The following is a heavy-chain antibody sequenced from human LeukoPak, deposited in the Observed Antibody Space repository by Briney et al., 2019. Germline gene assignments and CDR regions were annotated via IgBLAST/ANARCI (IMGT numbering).Heavy chain of an antibody. CDR2: ITFSGRGT. V-gene: IGHV3-23*01. J-gene: IGHJ4*02. CDR3: AGGDTAWYYFEY. Sequence: GGSLRLSCAASGFKFSSYAMSWVRQSPGKGLEWVSSITFSGRGTYYADSVKGRFTISRDNSKNTLFLQMNSLRAEDTAIYYCAGGDTAWYYFEYWGQGTLVNVSS. D-gene: IGHD2-21*02. CDR1: GFKFSSYA.